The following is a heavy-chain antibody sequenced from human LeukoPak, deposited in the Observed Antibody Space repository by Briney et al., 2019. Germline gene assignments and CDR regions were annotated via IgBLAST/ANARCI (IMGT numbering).Heavy chain of an antibody. CDR3: AKSIAVAGRAHPPTYYYNGMDV. CDR1: GFSFSRYT. CDR2: ISSTGTDI. V-gene: IGHV3-21*04. J-gene: IGHJ6*02. D-gene: IGHD6-19*01. Sequence: PGGSLRLSCAVSGFSFSRYTMNWVRQSPGKGLEWVSSISSTGTDIHYADSVKGRFTISRDNSKNTLYLQMNSLRAEDTAVYYCAKSIAVAGRAHPPTYYYNGMDVWGQGTTVTVSS.